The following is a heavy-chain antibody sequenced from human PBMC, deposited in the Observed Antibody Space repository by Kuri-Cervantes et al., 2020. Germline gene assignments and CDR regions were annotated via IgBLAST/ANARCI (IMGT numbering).Heavy chain of an antibody. J-gene: IGHJ4*02. CDR2: IKQDGSVK. CDR3: AKSPRR. CDR1: GFTFTFYW. V-gene: IGHV3-7*03. Sequence: GGSLRLSCAASGFTFTFYWTTWVRQAPGKGLERVADIKQDGSVKYYVDSVKGRFTISRDNAKNSLYLQMNSLRAADTAVYYCAKSPRRWGQGTLVTVSS.